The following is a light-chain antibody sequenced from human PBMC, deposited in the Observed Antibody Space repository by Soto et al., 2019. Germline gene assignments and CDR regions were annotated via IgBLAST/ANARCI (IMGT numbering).Light chain of an antibody. V-gene: IGKV3-20*01. CDR2: AAG. Sequence: EIVLTQSPGTPSLSPGERATLSCRASESVDSSYLAWYQQKPGQAPRLLMYAAGTRATGIPDRFSGSGSGTDFTLTISRLEPEDYAVYYCQQYGSSPRTFGQGTKLEIK. CDR1: ESVDSSY. J-gene: IGKJ2*01. CDR3: QQYGSSPRT.